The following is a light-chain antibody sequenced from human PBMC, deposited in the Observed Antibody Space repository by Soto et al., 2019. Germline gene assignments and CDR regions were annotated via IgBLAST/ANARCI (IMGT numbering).Light chain of an antibody. V-gene: IGLV2-8*01. J-gene: IGLJ3*02. CDR1: SSDVGNYKY. Sequence: QSALTQSPSASGSPGQSVTISCTGTSSDVGNYKYVSWYQQHPGKAPKLMIYEVSKRPSGVPDRFSGSKSGNTASLTVSGLQVEDEADYYCSSYAGSNLWVFGGGPQLTVL. CDR2: EVS. CDR3: SSYAGSNLWV.